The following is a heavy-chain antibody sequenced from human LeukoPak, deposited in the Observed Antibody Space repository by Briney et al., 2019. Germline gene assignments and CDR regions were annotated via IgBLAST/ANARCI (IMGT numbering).Heavy chain of an antibody. V-gene: IGHV5-10-1*01. D-gene: IGHD4-17*01. Sequence: GESLRISCEGSGYRFTRYWMTWVRQMPGKGLEWMGKIDPSDSYTKYSPSFQGHVTISADKSIRTAYLQWSSLKASDTAIYYCARHHDYGDYGCFDYWGQGTLVTVSS. CDR2: IDPSDSYT. CDR1: GYRFTRYW. J-gene: IGHJ4*02. CDR3: ARHHDYGDYGCFDY.